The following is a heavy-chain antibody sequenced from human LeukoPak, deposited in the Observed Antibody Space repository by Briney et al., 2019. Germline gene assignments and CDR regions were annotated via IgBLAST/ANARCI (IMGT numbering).Heavy chain of an antibody. Sequence: SETLSLTCAVYGGSFSGYYWSWIRQPPGKGLEWIGEINHSGSTNYNPSLKSRVTISVDTSKNQFSLKLSSVTAADTAVYYCARVGPTLGYRSSTSCYAYYFDYWGQGTLVTVSS. J-gene: IGHJ4*02. CDR1: GGSFSGYY. D-gene: IGHD2-2*01. V-gene: IGHV4-34*01. CDR2: INHSGST. CDR3: ARVGPTLGYRSSTSCYAYYFDY.